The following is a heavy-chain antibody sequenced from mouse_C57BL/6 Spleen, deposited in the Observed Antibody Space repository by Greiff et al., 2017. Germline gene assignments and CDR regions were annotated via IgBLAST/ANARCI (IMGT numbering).Heavy chain of an antibody. J-gene: IGHJ4*01. V-gene: IGHV1-82*01. CDR2: IYPGDGDT. CDR1: GYAFSSSW. Sequence: VQLQQSGPELVKPGASVKISCKASGYAFSSSWMNWVKQRPGQGLEWIGRIYPGDGDTNYTGKFKGKVTLTADTSSSTAYMQLSSLTSEDSAVDFGARTSVVDYCAMDYWGQGTSVTVSA. CDR3: ARTSVVDYCAMDY. D-gene: IGHD1-1*01.